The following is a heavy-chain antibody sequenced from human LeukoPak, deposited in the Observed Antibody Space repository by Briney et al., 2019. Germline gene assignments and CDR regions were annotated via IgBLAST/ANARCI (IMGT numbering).Heavy chain of an antibody. J-gene: IGHJ4*02. CDR1: GASISSSSYW. CDR3: ARSTLRFLGY. V-gene: IGHV4-39*01. CDR2: VYYSGTT. Sequence: PSETLSLTCTVSGASISSSSYWWGWIRQPPGKGLECIASVYYSGTTYYNPSLKSRVTISVDTSKNQFSLKLSSVTAADTAVYYCARSTLRFLGYWGQGTLVTVSS. D-gene: IGHD3-3*01.